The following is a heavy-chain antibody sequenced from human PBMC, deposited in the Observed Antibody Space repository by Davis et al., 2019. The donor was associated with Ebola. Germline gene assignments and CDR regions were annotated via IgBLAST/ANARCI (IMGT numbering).Heavy chain of an antibody. D-gene: IGHD2-2*01. J-gene: IGHJ6*04. V-gene: IGHV7-4-1*02. CDR2: INTNTGNP. Sequence: ASVKVSCKTSGGTFTNYAVNWVRQAPGQGLEWMGWINTNTGNPTYAQGFTGRFVFSLDTSVSTAYLQISSLKAEDTAVYYCARSSYTWYFSGMDVWGKGTTVTVSS. CDR3: ARSSYTWYFSGMDV. CDR1: GGTFTNYA.